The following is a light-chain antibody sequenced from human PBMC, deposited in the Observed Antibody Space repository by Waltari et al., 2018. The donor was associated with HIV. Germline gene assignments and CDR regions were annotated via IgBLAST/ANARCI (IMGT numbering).Light chain of an antibody. CDR3: AAWDDTLNVYV. J-gene: IGLJ1*01. CDR1: GSNIRSTF. CDR2: NDD. V-gene: IGLV1-44*01. Sequence: QSVLTQPPSVSGAPGQRVTISCSGSGSNIRSTFVNCYQQLPVTAPRVLIYNDDQRPSGVPARFSGSKSGTTASLAISGLQSEDEAEYYCAAWDDTLNVYVFGSGTKVTVL.